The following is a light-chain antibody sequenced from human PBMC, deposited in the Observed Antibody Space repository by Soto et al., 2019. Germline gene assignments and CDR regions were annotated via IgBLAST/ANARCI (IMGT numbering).Light chain of an antibody. CDR1: QSIRSW. J-gene: IGKJ2*01. Sequence: DIQMTQSPSTLSASVGDRVTLTCRASQSIRSWLAWYQQKPGKAPKLLIYRASSLQSGLPSRFSGSGSGTEITHTYTRLQCYDCAIYYCQQYEGYPYTFGQRTRLEIK. CDR2: RAS. CDR3: QQYEGYPYT. V-gene: IGKV1-5*03.